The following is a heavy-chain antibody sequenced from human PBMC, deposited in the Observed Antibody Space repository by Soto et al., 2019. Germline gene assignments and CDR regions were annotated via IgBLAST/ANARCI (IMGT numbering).Heavy chain of an antibody. V-gene: IGHV4-59*08. J-gene: IGHJ4*02. CDR2: MFYSGST. CDR1: GGSISGYY. Sequence: SETLSLTCTVSGGSISGYYWSWIRQSPGKGLEWIGYMFYSGSTKYNPSLRSRVTMSVDTSKNQVSLKLTSVTAADTALYYCAIVSPPFGPVLSDWGPGSLVTVPS. D-gene: IGHD3-3*01. CDR3: AIVSPPFGPVLSD.